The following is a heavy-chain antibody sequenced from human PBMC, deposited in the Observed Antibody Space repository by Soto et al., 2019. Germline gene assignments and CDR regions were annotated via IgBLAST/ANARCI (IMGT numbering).Heavy chain of an antibody. CDR1: GGAISSYY. Sequence: KASETLSLTCTVSGGAISSYYWSWIRQPPGKGLEWIGYIYYSGSTNYNPSLKSRVTISVDTSKNQFSLKLSSVTAADTAVYYCAKVNDFWTGYYSTNWFDPWGQGTLVTVSS. J-gene: IGHJ5*02. D-gene: IGHD3-3*01. V-gene: IGHV4-59*01. CDR3: AKVNDFWTGYYSTNWFDP. CDR2: IYYSGST.